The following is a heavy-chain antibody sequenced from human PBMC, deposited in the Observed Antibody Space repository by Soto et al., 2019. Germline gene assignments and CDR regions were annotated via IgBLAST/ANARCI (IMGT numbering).Heavy chain of an antibody. CDR2: INPNSGGT. CDR3: ARVKGTTGTRPYGMDV. Sequence: QVQLVQSGAEVKKPGASVKVSCKASGYTFTGYYMHWVRQAPGQGLEWMGWINPNSGGTNYAQKFQGWVTMNRDTSISTAYMELSRLRSDDTAVYYCARVKGTTGTRPYGMDVWGQGTTVTVSS. V-gene: IGHV1-2*04. D-gene: IGHD1-1*01. J-gene: IGHJ6*02. CDR1: GYTFTGYY.